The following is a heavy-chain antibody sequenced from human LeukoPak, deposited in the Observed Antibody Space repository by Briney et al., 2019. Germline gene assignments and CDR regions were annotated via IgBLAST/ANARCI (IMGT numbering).Heavy chain of an antibody. J-gene: IGHJ4*02. D-gene: IGHD3-22*01. CDR3: ATLRSITVIVVVSPGLFDY. CDR2: IYYSGST. Sequence: KPSETLSLTCTVSGGSISSSSYYWGWIRQPPGKGLEWVGSIYYSGSTYYNPALKGRVAISVDTSKNQFSLKLSSVTAADAAVYYCATLRSITVIVVVSPGLFDYWGQGTLVTVSS. V-gene: IGHV4-39*01. CDR1: GGSISSSSYY.